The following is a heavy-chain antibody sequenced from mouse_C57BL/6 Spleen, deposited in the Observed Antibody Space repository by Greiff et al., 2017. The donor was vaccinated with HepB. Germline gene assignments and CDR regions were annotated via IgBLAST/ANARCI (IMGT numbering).Heavy chain of an antibody. CDR3: ARQDGWYFDV. Sequence: VQLQQSGPELVKPGASVKISCKASGYAFSSSWMNWVKQRPGKGLEWIGRIYPGDGDTNYNGKFKGKATLTADKSSSTAYMQLSSLTSEDSAVYFCARQDGWYFDVWGTGTTVTVSS. V-gene: IGHV1-82*01. D-gene: IGHD2-3*01. CDR1: GYAFSSSW. J-gene: IGHJ1*03. CDR2: IYPGDGDT.